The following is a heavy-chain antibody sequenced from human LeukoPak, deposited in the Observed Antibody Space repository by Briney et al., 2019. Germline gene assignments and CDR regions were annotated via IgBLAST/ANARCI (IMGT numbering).Heavy chain of an antibody. V-gene: IGHV3-73*01. D-gene: IGHD5-24*01. Sequence: GGSLRLSCAASGFTFSGSAMHWVRQASGKGLEWVGRIRSKANSYATAYAASVKGRFTISRDDSKNTAYLQMNSLKTEDTAVYYCTRLGPRDGYNDFDYWGQGTLVTVSS. CDR1: GFTFSGSA. J-gene: IGHJ4*02. CDR3: TRLGPRDGYNDFDY. CDR2: IRSKANSYAT.